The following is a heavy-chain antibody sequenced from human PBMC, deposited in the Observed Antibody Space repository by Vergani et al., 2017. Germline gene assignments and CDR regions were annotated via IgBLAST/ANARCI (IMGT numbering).Heavy chain of an antibody. J-gene: IGHJ4*02. D-gene: IGHD3-9*01. Sequence: EVQLLESGGGLVQPGGSLRLSCAASGFTFSSYAMSWVRQAPGKGLEWVSAISGSGGSTYYADSVKGRFTISRDNSKNTLYLQMNSLRAEDTAVYYCAKATYYDILTGCLLDYWGQGTLVTVSS. CDR3: AKATYYDILTGCLLDY. CDR1: GFTFSSYA. V-gene: IGHV3-23*01. CDR2: ISGSGGST.